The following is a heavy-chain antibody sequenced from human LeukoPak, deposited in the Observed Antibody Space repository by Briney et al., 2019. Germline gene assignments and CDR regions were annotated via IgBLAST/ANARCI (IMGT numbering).Heavy chain of an antibody. Sequence: GESLKISCKGSGYTFTSYWIGWVRQMPGKSLEWMGIIYPRDSDTRYSPSFQDRVTISVDKSISTAYLQWSSLKASDTAMYYCARRGKNGYNFEIDYWGQGTLVTVYS. CDR3: ARRGKNGYNFEIDY. CDR2: IYPRDSDT. D-gene: IGHD5-24*01. CDR1: GYTFTSYW. J-gene: IGHJ4*02. V-gene: IGHV5-51*01.